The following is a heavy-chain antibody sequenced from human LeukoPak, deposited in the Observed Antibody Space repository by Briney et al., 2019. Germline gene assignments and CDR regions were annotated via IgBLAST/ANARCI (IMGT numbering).Heavy chain of an antibody. CDR2: IYYSGST. CDR3: ARARYYYDSSGYPSGIAFDI. CDR1: GGSISSYY. Sequence: SETLSLTCTVPGGSISSYYWSWIRQPPGKGLEWIGYIYYSGSTNYNPSLKSRVTISVDTSKNQFSLKLSSVTAADTAVYYCARARYYYDSSGYPSGIAFDIWGQGTMVTVSS. V-gene: IGHV4-59*01. J-gene: IGHJ3*02. D-gene: IGHD3-22*01.